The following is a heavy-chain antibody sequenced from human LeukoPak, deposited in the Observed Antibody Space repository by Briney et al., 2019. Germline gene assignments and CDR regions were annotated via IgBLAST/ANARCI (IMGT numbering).Heavy chain of an antibody. V-gene: IGHV3-74*01. J-gene: IGHJ5*01. CDR1: GFTFSDYY. CDR2: INGVGSDR. CDR3: TRDWHHYDFDS. D-gene: IGHD3-3*01. Sequence: PGGSLRLSCAASGFTFSDYYMSWIRQAPGKGLVWVSRINGVGSDRIYADSVKGRFTISRDNAKNTVYLQMNSLRDEDTALYYCTRDWHHYDFDSWGQGTLVTVSS.